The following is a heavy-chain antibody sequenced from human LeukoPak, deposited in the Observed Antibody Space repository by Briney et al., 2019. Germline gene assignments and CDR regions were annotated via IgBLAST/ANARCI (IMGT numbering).Heavy chain of an antibody. V-gene: IGHV3-53*01. CDR1: GLIVSSNY. D-gene: IGHD6-19*01. CDR2: IYSGGST. Sequence: PGGSLRLSCAASGLIVSSNYMSWVRQAPGKGLEWVSVIYSGGSTYYADSVKGRFTISRDNSKNTLYLQMNSLRAEDTAVYYCARYTHSSGLDYWGQGTLVTVSS. CDR3: ARYTHSSGLDY. J-gene: IGHJ4*02.